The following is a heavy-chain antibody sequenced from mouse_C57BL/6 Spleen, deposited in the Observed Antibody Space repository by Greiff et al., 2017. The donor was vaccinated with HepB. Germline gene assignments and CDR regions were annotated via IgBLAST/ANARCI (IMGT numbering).Heavy chain of an antibody. CDR2: IYPGDGDT. CDR1: GYAFSSSW. J-gene: IGHJ2*01. V-gene: IGHV1-82*01. CDR3: ARNWDYFDY. D-gene: IGHD4-1*01. Sequence: ESGPELVKPGASVKISCKASGYAFSSSWMNWVKQRPGKGLEWIGRIYPGDGDTNYNGKFKGKATLTADKSSSTAYMQLSSLTSEDSAVYFCARNWDYFDYWGQGTTLTVSS.